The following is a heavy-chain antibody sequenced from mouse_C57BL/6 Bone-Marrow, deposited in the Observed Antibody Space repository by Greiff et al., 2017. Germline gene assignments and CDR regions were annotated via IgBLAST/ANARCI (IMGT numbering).Heavy chain of an antibody. D-gene: IGHD1-1*01. V-gene: IGHV1-76*01. CDR1: GYTFTDYY. Sequence: QVQLQQSGAELVRPGASVKLSCKASGYTFTDYYINWVKQRPGQGLEWIARIYPGSGNTYYNEKFKGKATLTAEKSSSTAYMQLSSLTSEDSAVYFCARGHGSSYDWYFDVWGTGTTVTVSS. J-gene: IGHJ1*03. CDR2: IYPGSGNT. CDR3: ARGHGSSYDWYFDV.